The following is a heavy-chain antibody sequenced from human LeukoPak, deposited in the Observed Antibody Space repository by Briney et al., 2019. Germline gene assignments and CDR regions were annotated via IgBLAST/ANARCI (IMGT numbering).Heavy chain of an antibody. Sequence: PGGSLRLSCAASGFTFSSYTMNWVSQAPGKGLEWVSSIISSGSYIYYADLVKGRFTISRDNAKNSLSLQMNSLRAEDTAVYYCARDFGGYCSSGNCYPGYLDYWGQGTLVTVSS. CDR1: GFTFSSYT. V-gene: IGHV3-21*03. J-gene: IGHJ4*02. CDR3: ARDFGGYCSSGNCYPGYLDY. CDR2: IISSGSYI. D-gene: IGHD2-2*01.